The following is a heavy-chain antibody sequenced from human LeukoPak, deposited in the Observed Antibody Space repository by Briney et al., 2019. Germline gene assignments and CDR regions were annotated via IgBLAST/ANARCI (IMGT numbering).Heavy chain of an antibody. CDR1: GFTFSSFA. CDR3: AKRSGYTTGWFFDF. J-gene: IGHJ4*02. Sequence: GGSLRLSCAASGFTFSSFALSWVRQAPGKGLEWVSAISGSGGSTSHADSVKGRFTISRDNSKNTLFLQMNSLRAEDTAVFYCAKRSGYTTGWFFDFWGQGTLDTVSS. CDR2: ISGSGGST. D-gene: IGHD6-19*01. V-gene: IGHV3-23*01.